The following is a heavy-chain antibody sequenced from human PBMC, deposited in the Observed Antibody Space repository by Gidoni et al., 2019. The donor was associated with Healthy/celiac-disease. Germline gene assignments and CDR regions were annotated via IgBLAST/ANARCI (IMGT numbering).Heavy chain of an antibody. CDR2: ISAYNGNT. Sequence: QVQLVQSGAEVKKPGASVKVSCKASGYTFTSYGISWVRQAPGQGLEWMGWISAYNGNTNYAQKLQGRVTRTTDTSTSTAYMELRSLRSDDTAVYYCARDPKGPYDYIGGSYRTKFDYWGQGTLVTVSS. CDR3: ARDPKGPYDYIGGSYRTKFDY. D-gene: IGHD3-16*02. V-gene: IGHV1-18*01. CDR1: GYTFTSYG. J-gene: IGHJ4*02.